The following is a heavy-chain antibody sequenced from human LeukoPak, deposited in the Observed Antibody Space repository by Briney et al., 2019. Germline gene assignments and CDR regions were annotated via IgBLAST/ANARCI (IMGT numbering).Heavy chain of an antibody. V-gene: IGHV1-2*02. Sequence: VASVKVSCKASGYTFTGYYMHWVRQAPGQGLEWMGWINPNSGGTNYAQKFQGRVTMTRDTSISTAYMELSRLRSDDTAVYYCASALNPSQLWHDYWGQGTLVTVSS. CDR3: ASALNPSQLWHDY. D-gene: IGHD5-18*01. J-gene: IGHJ4*02. CDR1: GYTFTGYY. CDR2: INPNSGGT.